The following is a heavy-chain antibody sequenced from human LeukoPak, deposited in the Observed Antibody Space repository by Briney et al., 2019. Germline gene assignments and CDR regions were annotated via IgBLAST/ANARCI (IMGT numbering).Heavy chain of an antibody. CDR3: ARRAGGFDY. CDR2: IYHSGST. V-gene: IGHV4-30-2*01. CDR1: GGSISSGGYS. Sequence: PSQTLSLTCAVSGGSISSGGYSWSWIRQPPGKGLEWIGYIYHSGSTYYNPSLKSRVTISVDRSKNQFSLKLSSVTAADTAVYYCARRAGGFDYWGQGTLVTVSS. D-gene: IGHD4-23*01. J-gene: IGHJ4*02.